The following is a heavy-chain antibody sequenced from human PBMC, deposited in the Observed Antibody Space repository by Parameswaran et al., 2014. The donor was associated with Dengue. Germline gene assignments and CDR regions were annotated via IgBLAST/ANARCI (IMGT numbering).Heavy chain of an antibody. V-gene: IGHV3-48*03. Sequence: KWIRQPPGKGLEWISYISSSDGTTYYADSVKGRFTISRDNAKNSLYLQMNSLRAEDTAVYYCVGTQYFYYYAMDVWGQGTTVTVSS. D-gene: IGHD7-27*01. J-gene: IGHJ6*02. CDR2: ISSSDGTT. CDR3: VGTQYFYYYAMDV.